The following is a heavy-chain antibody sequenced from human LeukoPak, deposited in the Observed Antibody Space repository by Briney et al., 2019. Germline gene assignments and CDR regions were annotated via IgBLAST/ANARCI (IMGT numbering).Heavy chain of an antibody. D-gene: IGHD5-18*01. Sequence: GSLRLSCAASGFTFSSYAMSWVRQAPGKGLEWVSAISGSGGSTYYADSVKGRFTISRDNSENTLYLQMNSLRAEDTAVYYCARTERRYNFDYWGQGTLVTVSS. CDR2: ISGSGGST. V-gene: IGHV3-23*01. CDR1: GFTFSSYA. J-gene: IGHJ4*02. CDR3: ARTERRYNFDY.